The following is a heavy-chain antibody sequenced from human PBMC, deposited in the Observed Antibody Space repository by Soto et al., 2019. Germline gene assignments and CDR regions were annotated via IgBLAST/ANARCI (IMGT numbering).Heavy chain of an antibody. J-gene: IGHJ4*02. CDR3: AREYYSTTTWIEY. CDR1: GFTFTSYR. D-gene: IGHD1-26*01. Sequence: QVQLFQSAPEVKSPGASVKVSCKSSGFTFTSYRFSWVRQAPGQGLEWLAWLHPYERTTKVAHQFRDRITLTTDTSAATVFMELTRLTSDDTAVYFCAREYYSTTTWIEYWGQGTLVAVSS. CDR2: LHPYERTT. V-gene: IGHV1-18*04.